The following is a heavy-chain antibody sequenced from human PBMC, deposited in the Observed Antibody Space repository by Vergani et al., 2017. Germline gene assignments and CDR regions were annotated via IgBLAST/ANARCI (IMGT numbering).Heavy chain of an antibody. CDR3: ATVPFYCTNGVCLQPSRWWFDP. Sequence: QVQLVQSGAEVKKPGASVKVSCKVSGYTLTELSMHWVRQAPGKGLEWMGGFDPEDGETIYAQKFQGRVTMTEDTSTDTAYMELSSLRSEDTAVYYCATVPFYCTNGVCLQPSRWWFDPWGQGTLVTVSS. D-gene: IGHD2-8*01. V-gene: IGHV1-24*01. CDR1: GYTLTELS. J-gene: IGHJ5*02. CDR2: FDPEDGET.